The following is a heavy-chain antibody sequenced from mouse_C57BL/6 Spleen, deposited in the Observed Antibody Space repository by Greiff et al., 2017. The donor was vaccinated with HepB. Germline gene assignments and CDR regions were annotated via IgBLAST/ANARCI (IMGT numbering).Heavy chain of an antibody. CDR1: GYTFTDYE. V-gene: IGHV1-15*01. CDR2: IDPETGGT. CDR3: TSPHYYGSSPYFDY. J-gene: IGHJ2*01. D-gene: IGHD1-1*01. Sequence: QVQLQQSGAELVRPGASVTLSCKASGYTFTDYEMHWVKQTPVHGLEWIGAIDPETGGTAYNQKFKGKAILTADKSSSTAYMELRSLTSEDSAVYYCTSPHYYGSSPYFDYWGQGTTLTVSS.